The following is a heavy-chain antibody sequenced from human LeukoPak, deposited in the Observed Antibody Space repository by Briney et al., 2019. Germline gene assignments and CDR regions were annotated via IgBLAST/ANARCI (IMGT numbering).Heavy chain of an antibody. CDR1: GFSFSNYG. CDR2: IHYDGSNK. Sequence: PGGSLRLSCAASGFSFSNYGMHWVRQAPGKGLEWVAFIHYDGSNKYYADSVKGRFTISRDNSKNTVYLQMNSLRAEDTAVFYCAKTRTAYSSSWYFFDYWGQGTPVTVSS. CDR3: AKTRTAYSSSWYFFDY. V-gene: IGHV3-30*02. D-gene: IGHD6-13*01. J-gene: IGHJ4*02.